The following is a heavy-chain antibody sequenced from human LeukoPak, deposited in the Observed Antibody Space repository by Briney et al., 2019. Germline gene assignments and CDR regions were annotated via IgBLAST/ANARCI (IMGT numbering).Heavy chain of an antibody. Sequence: GGSLRLSCATSGFTFSSYGMHWVRQAPGKGLEWVAYIRYDGSNKYYADSVKGRFTISGDNSKNTLHLQMNSLRAEDTAVYYCVKAQYDFWSGYYFDFWGQGTLVTVFS. CDR1: GFTFSSYG. D-gene: IGHD3-3*01. CDR3: VKAQYDFWSGYYFDF. V-gene: IGHV3-30*02. J-gene: IGHJ4*02. CDR2: IRYDGSNK.